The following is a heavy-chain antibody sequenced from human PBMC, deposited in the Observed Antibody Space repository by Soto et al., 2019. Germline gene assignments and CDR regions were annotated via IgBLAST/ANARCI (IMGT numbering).Heavy chain of an antibody. CDR3: ARERPPPDWYDSSGHFDY. CDR1: GGSIRDGGYC. D-gene: IGHD3-22*01. CDR2: IYYSGST. Sequence: SEPKSVPYSVLGGSIRDGGYCWIRKSQNPGKALAWIGYIYYSGSTYYNPSLKSRVTISVDTSKNQFSLKLSSVTAADTAVYYCARERPPPDWYDSSGHFDYWGKGSLVTVS. V-gene: IGHV4-31*03. J-gene: IGHJ4*02.